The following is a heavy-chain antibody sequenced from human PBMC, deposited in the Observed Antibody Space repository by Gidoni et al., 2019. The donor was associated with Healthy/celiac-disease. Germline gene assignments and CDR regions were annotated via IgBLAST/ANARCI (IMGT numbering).Heavy chain of an antibody. J-gene: IGHJ2*01. CDR2: ISSSSSYI. CDR3: ARDYDAGYSSGWYIGYFDL. Sequence: EVQLVESGGGLVKPGGSLRLSCAASGFTFSSYSMNWVRQAPGKGLEWVSSISSSSSYIYYADSVKGRFTISRDNAKNSLYLQMNSLRAEDTAVYYCARDYDAGYSSGWYIGYFDLWGRGTLVTVSS. D-gene: IGHD6-19*01. V-gene: IGHV3-21*01. CDR1: GFTFSSYS.